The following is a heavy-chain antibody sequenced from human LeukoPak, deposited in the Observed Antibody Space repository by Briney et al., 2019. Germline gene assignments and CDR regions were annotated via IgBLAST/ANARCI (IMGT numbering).Heavy chain of an antibody. Sequence: PGGSLRLSCAASGFTFDDYGMSWVRQAPGKGLEWVSSISSSSSYIYYADSVKGRFTISRDNAKNSLYLQMNSLRAEDTAVYYCARDPTSSFLWFLNWFDPWGQGTLVTVSS. CDR3: ARDPTSSFLWFLNWFDP. CDR1: GFTFDDYG. CDR2: ISSSSSYI. D-gene: IGHD3-10*01. J-gene: IGHJ5*02. V-gene: IGHV3-21*01.